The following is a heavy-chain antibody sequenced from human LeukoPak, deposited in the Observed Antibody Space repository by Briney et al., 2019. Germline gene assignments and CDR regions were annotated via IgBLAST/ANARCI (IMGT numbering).Heavy chain of an antibody. CDR3: ASRKLGNDY. V-gene: IGHV4-59*01. CDR2: IYYSGST. D-gene: IGHD7-27*01. Sequence: PSETLSLTCTVSGGSISTYYWGWLRQPPGKGLEWIGYIYYSGSTTYNPSLKSRVTISADTSQNQFSLKLSSVTAADTAVYYCASRKLGNDYWGQGTLVTVSS. CDR1: GGSISTYY. J-gene: IGHJ4*02.